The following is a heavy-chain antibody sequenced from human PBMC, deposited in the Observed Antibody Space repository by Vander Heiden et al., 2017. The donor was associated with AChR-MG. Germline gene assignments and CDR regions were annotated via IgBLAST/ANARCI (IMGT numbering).Heavy chain of an antibody. CDR1: GCTFTGGA. J-gene: IGHJ4*02. D-gene: IGHD3-10*01. CDR2: ISGSSGNT. CDR3: AKEYGSGTYPTLYYFDY. Sequence: EVQALASGGGLVLPGGSLRLSCAASGCTFTGGAMSWVRPPPGKGLERVSGISGSSGNTYYADSVKGRFTISRDISKNTLDLQMNSLRVEDTAVYFCAKEYGSGTYPTLYYFDYWGQGTLVTVSS. V-gene: IGHV3-23*01.